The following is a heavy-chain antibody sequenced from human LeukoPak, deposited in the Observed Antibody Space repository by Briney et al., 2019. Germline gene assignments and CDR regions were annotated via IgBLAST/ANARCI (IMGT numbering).Heavy chain of an antibody. V-gene: IGHV3-66*01. CDR1: GFTVNSNF. Sequence: GGSLRLSCAASGFTVNSNFMTWVRQAPGKGLEWVSVMYASGNIYYADSVKGRFTISRDNSKNILYLQMNSLRAEDTAVYYCASGIAAAGTFRGRVYWGQGTPVTVSS. J-gene: IGHJ4*02. D-gene: IGHD6-13*01. CDR3: ASGIAAAGTFRGRVY. CDR2: MYASGNI.